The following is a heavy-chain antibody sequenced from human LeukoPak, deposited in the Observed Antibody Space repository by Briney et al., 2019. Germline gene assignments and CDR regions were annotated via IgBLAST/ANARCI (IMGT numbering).Heavy chain of an antibody. CDR1: GYSFTSYW. CDR2: IYPGESDS. V-gene: IGHV5-51*01. CDR3: ARTNYYYYYMDV. Sequence: GEALKISFKGSGYSFTSYWIGWVRPMTGKGGEWMGMIYPGESDSRYSTCFQGQVNISAKKSIKTTYLQWSSLKASDTAMYYCARTNYYYYYMDVWGKGTTVTVSS. J-gene: IGHJ6*03.